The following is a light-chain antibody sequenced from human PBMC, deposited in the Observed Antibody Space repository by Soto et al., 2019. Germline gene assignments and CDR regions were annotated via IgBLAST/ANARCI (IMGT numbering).Light chain of an antibody. V-gene: IGLV1-40*01. CDR2: GNS. CDR3: KSYDSSLSGGV. J-gene: IGLJ1*01. Sequence: QSVLTQPPSVSGAPGQRVTISCTGSSSNIGAGYDVHWYKQLPGTAPKVLIYGNSNRPSGVPDRFSGSKSGTSASLAISGLQAEDEADYYCKSYDSSLSGGVFGTGTKVTVL. CDR1: SSNIGAGYD.